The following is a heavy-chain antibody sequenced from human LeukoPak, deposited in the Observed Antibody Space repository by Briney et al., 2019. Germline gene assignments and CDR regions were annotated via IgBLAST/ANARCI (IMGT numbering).Heavy chain of an antibody. CDR3: ASSRRFLEWLSYFDY. CDR2: IIPIFGTA. J-gene: IGHJ4*02. D-gene: IGHD3-3*01. CDR1: GGTFSSYD. Sequence: SVKVSCKASGGTFSSYDISWVRQAPGQGLEWMGGIIPIFGTANYAQKFQGRVTITTDESTSTAYMELSRLRSDDTAVYYCASSRRFLEWLSYFDYWGQGTLVTVSS. V-gene: IGHV1-69*05.